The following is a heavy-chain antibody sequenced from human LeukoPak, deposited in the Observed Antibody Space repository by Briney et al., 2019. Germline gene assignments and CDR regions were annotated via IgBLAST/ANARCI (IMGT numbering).Heavy chain of an antibody. CDR2: IYHSGRT. J-gene: IGHJ6*03. CDR3: ARDWGYYYMDV. Sequence: SETLSLTCTVSGGSISSGSYYWSWIRQPAGKGLEWIASIYHSGRTNYNPSLKSRVTISVDTSKNQFSLKLSSVTAADTAVYYCARDWGYYYMDVXGXGTTVTVSS. D-gene: IGHD3-16*01. CDR1: GGSISSGSYY. V-gene: IGHV4-61*02.